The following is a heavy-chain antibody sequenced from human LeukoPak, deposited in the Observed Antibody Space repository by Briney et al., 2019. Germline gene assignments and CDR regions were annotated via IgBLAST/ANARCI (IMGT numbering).Heavy chain of an antibody. CDR3: ASVSRYFGGHYYYMDV. J-gene: IGHJ6*03. D-gene: IGHD3-9*01. Sequence: GGSLRLSCAASGFTFSDYYMSWVRQAPGKGLEWVSGINWNGGSTGYADSVKGRFTISRDNAKNSLYLQMNSLRAEDTALYHCASVSRYFGGHYYYMDVWGKGTTVTISS. CDR1: GFTFSDYY. CDR2: INWNGGST. V-gene: IGHV3-20*01.